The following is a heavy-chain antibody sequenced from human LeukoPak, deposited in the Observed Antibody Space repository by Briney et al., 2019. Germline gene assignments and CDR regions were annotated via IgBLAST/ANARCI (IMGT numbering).Heavy chain of an antibody. Sequence: SETLSPTCAVSGGSITRGSYYWTWIRQPAGKALEWIGHVFTSGNTNYNPSLKGRVTISIETSKSQFSLNLNSVTAADTAVYYCARGTGSLFYWGHGILVTVSS. J-gene: IGHJ4*01. D-gene: IGHD3-10*01. V-gene: IGHV4-61*09. CDR3: ARGTGSLFY. CDR1: GGSITRGSYY. CDR2: VFTSGNT.